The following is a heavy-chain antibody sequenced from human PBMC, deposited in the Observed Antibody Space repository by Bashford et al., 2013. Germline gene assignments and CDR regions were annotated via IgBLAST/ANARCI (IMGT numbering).Heavy chain of an antibody. CDR3: ARLLPYGDGGRYYFDY. V-gene: IGHV5-51*01. J-gene: IGHJ4*02. CDR2: IYAGDSAL. Sequence: WVRQMPGKGLEWMGIIYAGDSALRYSPSFQGQVTISADRSINTAYLQWSSLKASDTAMYYCARLLPYGDGGRYYFDYWGQGTLVTVSS. D-gene: IGHD4-17*01.